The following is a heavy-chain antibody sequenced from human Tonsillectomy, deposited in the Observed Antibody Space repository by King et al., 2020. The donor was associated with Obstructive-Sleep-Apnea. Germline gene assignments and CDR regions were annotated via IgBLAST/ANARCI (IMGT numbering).Heavy chain of an antibody. CDR2: ISANNGNT. J-gene: IGHJ4*02. D-gene: IGHD1-26*01. CDR3: ARRLVPYSGSYRWFDY. Sequence: VQLVQSGAEVKKPGASVKVSCKASGYTFTTYAISWVRQAPGQGLEWMGWISANNGNTNYAQTLQGRVTMTTDTSTSTAYMEVRSLRSDDTAVYYCARRLVPYSGSYRWFDYWGQGTLVTVSS. CDR1: GYTFTTYA. V-gene: IGHV1-18*04.